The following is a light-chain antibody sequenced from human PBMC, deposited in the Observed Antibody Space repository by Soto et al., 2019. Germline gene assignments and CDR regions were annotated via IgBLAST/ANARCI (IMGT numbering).Light chain of an antibody. Sequence: DIQMTQSPSSLSASVGDRVTITCRASQIISNYLNWYQQRPGKAPKLLIYLASSLSSGVPSKFSGSGSGTDFTLTISVLQPEDSATYYCQQTYQTPLTFGQGTKVEIK. CDR2: LAS. V-gene: IGKV1-39*01. CDR1: QIISNY. CDR3: QQTYQTPLT. J-gene: IGKJ1*01.